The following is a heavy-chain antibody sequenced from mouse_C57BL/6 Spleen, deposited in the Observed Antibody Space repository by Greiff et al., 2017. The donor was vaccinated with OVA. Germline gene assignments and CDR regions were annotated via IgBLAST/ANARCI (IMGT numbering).Heavy chain of an antibody. J-gene: IGHJ3*01. Sequence: EVNLVESGGGLVKPGGSLKLSCAASGFTFSSYAMSWVRQTPEKRLEWVATISDGGSYTYYPDNVKGRFTISRDNAKNNLYLQMSHLKSEDTAMYYCARVDGNWFAYWGKGTLVTVSA. V-gene: IGHV5-4*03. D-gene: IGHD2-1*01. CDR1: GFTFSSYA. CDR3: ARVDGNWFAY. CDR2: ISDGGSYT.